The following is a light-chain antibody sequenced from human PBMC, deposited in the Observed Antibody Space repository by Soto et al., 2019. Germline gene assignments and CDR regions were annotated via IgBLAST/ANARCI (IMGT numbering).Light chain of an antibody. CDR1: SSNIGTNA. CDR2: NNN. Sequence: QSVLTQPPSVSAAPGQKVTMSCSGGSSNIGTNAVNWHQQLPGTAPKLLIYNNNQRPSGVPDRFSGSKSGTSASLAISGLQSEDEADYYCAAWDDSLNGYVFGTGTKVTVL. CDR3: AAWDDSLNGYV. J-gene: IGLJ1*01. V-gene: IGLV1-44*01.